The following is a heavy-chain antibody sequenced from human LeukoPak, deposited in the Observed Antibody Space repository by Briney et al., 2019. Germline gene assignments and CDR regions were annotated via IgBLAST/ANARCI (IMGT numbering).Heavy chain of an antibody. V-gene: IGHV3-7*01. Sequence: GGSLRLSCAASGFTFSIYAMTWVRQAPGKGLEWVANIKRDGSEKYYVDSVKGRFTISRDNAKNSLYLQMDSLRVEDTAVYYCARAYYYEGASYYRHFDYWGQGTLVTVSS. CDR2: IKRDGSEK. D-gene: IGHD3-22*01. CDR1: GFTFSIYA. J-gene: IGHJ4*02. CDR3: ARAYYYEGASYYRHFDY.